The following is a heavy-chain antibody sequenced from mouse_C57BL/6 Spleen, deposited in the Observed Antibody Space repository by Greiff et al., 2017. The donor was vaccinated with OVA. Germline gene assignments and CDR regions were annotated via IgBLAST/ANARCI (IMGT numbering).Heavy chain of an antibody. Sequence: VQLKESGPELVKPGASVKIPCKASGYTFTDYNMDWVKQSHGKSLEWIGDINPNNGGTIYNQKFKGKATLTVDKSSSTAYMELRSLTSEDTAVYYCARRGLLSPFDYWGQGTTLTVSS. D-gene: IGHD1-1*01. J-gene: IGHJ2*01. V-gene: IGHV1-18*01. CDR1: GYTFTDYN. CDR3: ARRGLLSPFDY. CDR2: INPNNGGT.